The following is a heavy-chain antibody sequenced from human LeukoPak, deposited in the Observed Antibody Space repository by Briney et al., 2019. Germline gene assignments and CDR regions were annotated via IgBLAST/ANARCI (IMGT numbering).Heavy chain of an antibody. CDR3: AREYGWQSFGY. V-gene: IGHV3-48*01. CDR1: GFTFSSYS. CDR2: ISSSSSTI. D-gene: IGHD6-19*01. Sequence: GGSLRLSCAASGFTFSSYSMNWVRQAPGEGLKWVSYISSSSSTIYYADSVKGRFTISRDNAKNSLYLQMNSLRVEDTAVYYCAREYGWQSFGYWGQGTLVTVSS. J-gene: IGHJ4*02.